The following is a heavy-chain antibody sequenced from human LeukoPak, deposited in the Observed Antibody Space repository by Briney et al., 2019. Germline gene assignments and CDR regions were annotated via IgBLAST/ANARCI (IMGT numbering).Heavy chain of an antibody. J-gene: IGHJ6*03. V-gene: IGHV1-2*02. Sequence: ASVKVSCKASGYTFTGYYMHWVRQAPGQGLERMGWINPDSGGTNYAQKFQGRVTMTRDTSISTAYMELSRLRSDDTAVYYCARAIVVVPAANYMDVWGKGTTVTISS. D-gene: IGHD2-2*01. CDR1: GYTFTGYY. CDR2: INPDSGGT. CDR3: ARAIVVVPAANYMDV.